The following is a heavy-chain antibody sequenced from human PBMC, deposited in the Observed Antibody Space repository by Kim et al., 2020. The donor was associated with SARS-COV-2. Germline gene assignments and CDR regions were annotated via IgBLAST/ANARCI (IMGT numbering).Heavy chain of an antibody. CDR1: GFTFGDFY. Sequence: GGSLRLSCAASGFTFGDFYMSWMRQSPGKGLEWISYITGSGFTNYADSVRGRFTISRDNGKSSVYLQMNDLRAEDTAIDYCGRDWVAPPMAYTDSWGQGTLVTVSS. CDR2: ITGSGFT. V-gene: IGHV3-11*05. J-gene: IGHJ4*02. CDR3: GRDWVAPPMAYTDS. D-gene: IGHD5-18*01.